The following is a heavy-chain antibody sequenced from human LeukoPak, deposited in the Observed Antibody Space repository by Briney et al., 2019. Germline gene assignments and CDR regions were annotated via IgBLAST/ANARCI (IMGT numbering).Heavy chain of an antibody. V-gene: IGHV4-34*01. J-gene: IGHJ4*02. D-gene: IGHD2-2*01. CDR2: INHSAST. CDR1: GGSFSGYY. Sequence: PSETLSLTCAVYGGSFSGYYWSWIRQPPGKGLEWIGEINHSASTNHNPSLKSRVTISVDTSKNQFSLKLSSVTAADTAVYYCARDGQGRYQLLKYWGQGTLVTVSS. CDR3: ARDGQGRYQLLKY.